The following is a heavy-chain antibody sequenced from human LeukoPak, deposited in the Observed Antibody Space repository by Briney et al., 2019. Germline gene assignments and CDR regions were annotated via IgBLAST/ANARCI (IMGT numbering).Heavy chain of an antibody. CDR1: GGSISSSSYY. J-gene: IGHJ4*02. D-gene: IGHD6-19*01. Sequence: SETLSLTCTVSGGSISSSSYYWGWIRQPPGKGLEWIGSIYYSGSTYYKPSLKSRVTISVDTSKNQFSLKLSSVTAADTAVYYCARGSGPMAGIAVSRGYFDYWGQGTLVTVSS. V-gene: IGHV4-39*07. CDR2: IYYSGST. CDR3: ARGSGPMAGIAVSRGYFDY.